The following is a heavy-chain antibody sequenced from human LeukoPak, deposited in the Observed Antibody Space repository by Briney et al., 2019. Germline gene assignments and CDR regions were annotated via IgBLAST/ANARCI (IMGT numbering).Heavy chain of an antibody. Sequence: ASVKVSCKASGYAFTKYPLSWVRQAPGQGLEWMGWISAHNGKTEYVQKLQGRVTMPTDTSTTTGYLELRSLRSDDTAVYFCARVILVLSSAVFAPGWFDPWGQGTLVTVSS. CDR1: GYAFTKYP. CDR3: ARVILVLSSAVFAPGWFDP. D-gene: IGHD2-2*01. J-gene: IGHJ5*02. V-gene: IGHV1-18*01. CDR2: ISAHNGKT.